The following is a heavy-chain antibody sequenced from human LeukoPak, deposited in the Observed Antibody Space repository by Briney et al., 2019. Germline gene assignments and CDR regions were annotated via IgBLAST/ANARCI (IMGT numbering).Heavy chain of an antibody. J-gene: IGHJ3*02. CDR1: GFTFSSYA. Sequence: GGSLRLSCAASGFTFSSYAMHWVRQAPGKGLEYVSAISSNGGSTYYANSVKGRFTISRDNSKNTLYLQMGSLRAEDMAVYYCASARDSSGYSAAPGGYAFDIWGQGTMVTVSS. CDR3: ASARDSSGYSAAPGGYAFDI. D-gene: IGHD3-22*01. V-gene: IGHV3-64*01. CDR2: ISSNGGST.